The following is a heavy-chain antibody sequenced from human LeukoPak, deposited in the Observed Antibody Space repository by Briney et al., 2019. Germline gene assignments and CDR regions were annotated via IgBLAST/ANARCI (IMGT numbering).Heavy chain of an antibody. V-gene: IGHV3-33*01. Sequence: GGSLRLSCAASGFTFSSYGMHWVRQAPGKGLEWVAVIWYDGSNKYYADSVKGRFTIYRHNSKNTVYLHMNSLRAEDRAVYYCAREGDSSTAYNWLDPWGEGTLLTVSS. CDR2: IWYDGSNK. CDR1: GFTFSSYG. D-gene: IGHD6-13*01. J-gene: IGHJ5*02. CDR3: AREGDSSTAYNWLDP.